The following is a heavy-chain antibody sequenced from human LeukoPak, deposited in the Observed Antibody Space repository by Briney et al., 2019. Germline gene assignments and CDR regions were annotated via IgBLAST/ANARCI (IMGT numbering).Heavy chain of an antibody. J-gene: IGHJ4*02. V-gene: IGHV1-46*01. CDR2: INPSGGST. Sequence: ASVKVSCKVSGYTLTELSMHWVRQAPGKGLEWMGIINPSGGSTSYAQKFQGRVTMTRDTSTSTVYMELSSLRSEDTAVYYCARASSLSGSFDYWGQGTLVTVSS. CDR3: ARASSLSGSFDY. D-gene: IGHD6-6*01. CDR1: GYTLTELS.